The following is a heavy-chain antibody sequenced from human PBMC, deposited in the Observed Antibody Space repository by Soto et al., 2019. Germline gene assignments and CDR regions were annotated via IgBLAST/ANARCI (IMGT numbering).Heavy chain of an antibody. CDR3: ARDCISTSCSSGGMDV. CDR2: ISYDGSNK. CDR1: GFTFSSYA. Sequence: QVQLVESGGGVVQPGRSLRLSCAASGFTFSSYAMHWVRQAPGKGLEWVAVISYDGSNKYYADSVKGRFTISRDNSKNTLYLQMNRLRAEDTAVYYCARDCISTSCSSGGMDVWGQGTTVTVSS. J-gene: IGHJ6*02. V-gene: IGHV3-30-3*01. D-gene: IGHD2-2*01.